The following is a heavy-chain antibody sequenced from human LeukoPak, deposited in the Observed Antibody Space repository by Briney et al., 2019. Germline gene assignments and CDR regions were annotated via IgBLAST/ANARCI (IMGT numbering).Heavy chain of an antibody. D-gene: IGHD4-23*01. CDR3: AKQGPTVVTHFDT. V-gene: IGHV4-39*01. CDR2: IYYSGST. CDR1: GGSISSSSYY. J-gene: IGHJ4*02. Sequence: SETLSLTCTVSGGSISSSSYYWGWIRQPPGKGLEWIGSIYYSGSTYYNPSLKSRVTISVDTSKNQFSLRLSSVTAADTAVYYCAKQGPTVVTHFDTWGQGTLATVSS.